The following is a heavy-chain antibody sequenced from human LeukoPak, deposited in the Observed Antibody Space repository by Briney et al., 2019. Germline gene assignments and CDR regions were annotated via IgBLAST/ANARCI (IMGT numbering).Heavy chain of an antibody. J-gene: IGHJ4*02. CDR2: MNPNSGNT. D-gene: IGHD5-18*01. CDR1: GYTFTSHD. CDR3: AVDTAMAPFDY. Sequence: ASVKVSCKASGYTFTSHDINWVRQATGQGLEWMGWMNPNSGNTGYAQKFQGRVTMTRDTSTSTVYMELSSLRSEDTAVYYCAVDTAMAPFDYWGQGTLVTVSS. V-gene: IGHV1-8*01.